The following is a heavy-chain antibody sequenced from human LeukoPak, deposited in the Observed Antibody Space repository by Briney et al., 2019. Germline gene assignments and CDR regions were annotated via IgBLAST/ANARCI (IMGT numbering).Heavy chain of an antibody. J-gene: IGHJ4*02. D-gene: IGHD1-26*01. CDR1: GGSISSYY. CDR2: IYYRGTA. V-gene: IGHV4-59*01. Sequence: SETLSLTCTVSGGSISSYYWSWIRQTPGKGLEWIGCIYYRGTAYYNPSLRSRVTISVDTSKNQFSLKVTSVTAADTAVFYCARGSGSRPFDYWGQGTLVTVSS. CDR3: ARGSGSRPFDY.